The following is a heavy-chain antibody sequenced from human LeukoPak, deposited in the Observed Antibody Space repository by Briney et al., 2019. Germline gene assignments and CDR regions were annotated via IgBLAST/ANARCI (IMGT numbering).Heavy chain of an antibody. J-gene: IGHJ4*02. D-gene: IGHD3-22*01. CDR1: GGTFSSYA. V-gene: IGHV1-69*04. CDR2: IIPIFGIA. CDR3: ASAPSGYDSSGYYPEFDY. Sequence: SVKVSCKASGGTFSSYATSWVRQAPGQGLEWMGRIIPIFGIANYAQKFQGRVTITADKSTSTAYMELSSLRSEDTAVYYCASAPSGYDSSGYYPEFDYWGQGTLVTVSS.